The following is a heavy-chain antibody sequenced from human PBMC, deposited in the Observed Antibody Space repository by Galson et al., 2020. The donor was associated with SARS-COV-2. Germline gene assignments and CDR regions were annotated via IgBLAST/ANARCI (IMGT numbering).Heavy chain of an antibody. Sequence: SLKISCAASGFTFSSYAMHWVRQAPGKGLEWVAVISYDGSNKYYADSVKGRFTISRDNSKNTLYLQMNSLRAEDTAVYYCARPYSGSYRGYFDYWGQGTLVTVSS. CDR1: GFTFSSYA. CDR3: ARPYSGSYRGYFDY. D-gene: IGHD1-26*01. V-gene: IGHV3-30-3*01. CDR2: ISYDGSNK. J-gene: IGHJ4*02.